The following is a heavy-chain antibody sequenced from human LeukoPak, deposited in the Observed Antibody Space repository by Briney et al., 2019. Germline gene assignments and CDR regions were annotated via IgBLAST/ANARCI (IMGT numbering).Heavy chain of an antibody. CDR2: IIPILGIA. CDR1: GGTFSSYA. J-gene: IGHJ4*02. D-gene: IGHD4-23*01. Sequence: SVKVSCKASGGTFSSYAISWVRQAPGQGLEWMGRIIPILGIANYAQKFQGRVTITADKSTSTAYMELSSLRSEDTAVYYCARDIAYGGGTGFDYWGQGTLVTVSS. V-gene: IGHV1-69*04. CDR3: ARDIAYGGGTGFDY.